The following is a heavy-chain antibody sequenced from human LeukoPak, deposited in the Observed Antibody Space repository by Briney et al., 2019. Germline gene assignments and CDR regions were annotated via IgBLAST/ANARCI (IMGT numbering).Heavy chain of an antibody. D-gene: IGHD6-13*01. J-gene: IGHJ4*02. CDR3: ARSIPYGTTWYGRSDY. V-gene: IGHV3-7*03. Sequence: SGGSLRLSCAASGFTVSSNYMSWVRLAPGKGLEWVANIKEDGTETYYVDSVKGRFTISRDNALNSLYLQMNSLRAEDTAIYYCARSIPYGTTWYGRSDYWGQGTLVTVSS. CDR2: IKEDGTET. CDR1: GFTVSSNY.